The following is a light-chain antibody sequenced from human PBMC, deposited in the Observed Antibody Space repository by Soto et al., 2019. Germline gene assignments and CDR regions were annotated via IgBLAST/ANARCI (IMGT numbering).Light chain of an antibody. CDR1: QGISSY. Sequence: DIQLTQSPSFLSASVGDRVTIPCRASQGISSYLAWYQQKPGKAPKLLIYAASTSQSGVPSRFSGSGSGTEFTLTISSLQPEDFATYYCQQLNSYLLTFGGGTKVDIK. CDR2: AAS. V-gene: IGKV1-9*01. J-gene: IGKJ4*01. CDR3: QQLNSYLLT.